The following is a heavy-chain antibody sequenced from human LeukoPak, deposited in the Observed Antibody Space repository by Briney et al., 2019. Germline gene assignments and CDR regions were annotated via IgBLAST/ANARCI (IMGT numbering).Heavy chain of an antibody. J-gene: IGHJ6*02. Sequence: PGGCLRLSCAAAAFTFTTYEMNWVRRAPGEGLEWVSYISSSGSTIYYADSVKGRFTISRDNAKNSLYLQMNSLRAEDTAVYYCARGDNSGDVWGQGTTVTVSS. CDR2: ISSSGSTI. V-gene: IGHV3-48*03. CDR3: ARGDNSGDV. CDR1: AFTFTTYE. D-gene: IGHD1-26*01.